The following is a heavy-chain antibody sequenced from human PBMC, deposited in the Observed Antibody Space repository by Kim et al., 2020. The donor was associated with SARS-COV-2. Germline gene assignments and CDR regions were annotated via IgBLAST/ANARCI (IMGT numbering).Heavy chain of an antibody. CDR1: GFSFSNYW. J-gene: IGHJ4*02. CDR3: ARGGTPGY. Sequence: GGSLRLSCAASGFSFSNYWMNWVRQAPGKGLEWVANMNQDGSGKYYVDSVKGRFTISRDNAKNSLYLQMNSLRAEDTAVYYCARGGTPGYWGQGPLVTVS. D-gene: IGHD3-16*01. V-gene: IGHV3-7*01. CDR2: MNQDGSGK.